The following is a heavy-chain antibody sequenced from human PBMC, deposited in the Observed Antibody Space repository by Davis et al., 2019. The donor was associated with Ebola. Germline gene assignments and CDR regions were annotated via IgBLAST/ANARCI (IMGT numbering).Heavy chain of an antibody. J-gene: IGHJ6*01. CDR2: IYYSGST. V-gene: IGHV4-31*03. Sequence: PSETLSLTCTVSGGSISRGGSYWSWVRQVPGKGLEWIGYIYYSGSTYYKPSLKSRVTISLDTSKNQFSLNLSSVTAADTAVYYCARDLSLHQGPISLPPGTLLQEHLWG. CDR3: ARDLSLHQGPISLPPGTLLQEHL. CDR1: GGSISRGGSY.